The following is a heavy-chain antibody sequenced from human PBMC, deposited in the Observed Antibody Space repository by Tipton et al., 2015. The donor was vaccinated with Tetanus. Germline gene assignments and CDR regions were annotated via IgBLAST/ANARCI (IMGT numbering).Heavy chain of an antibody. CDR2: IKHDGSEN. J-gene: IGHJ4*02. CDR3: ARDPTRRFDY. D-gene: IGHD1/OR15-1a*01. CDR1: GFTFSAYW. Sequence: SLRLSCAASGFTFSAYWMTWVRQAPGKGLEWVANIKHDGSENYYVDSVKGRFTISRDNAKNSLYLQINSLRAEDTAVYYCARDPTRRFDYWGPGTLVTVSS. V-gene: IGHV3-7*01.